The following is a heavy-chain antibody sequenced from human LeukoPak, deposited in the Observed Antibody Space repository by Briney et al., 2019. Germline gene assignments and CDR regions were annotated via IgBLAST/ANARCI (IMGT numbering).Heavy chain of an antibody. CDR1: GGSFSGYY. Sequence: SETLSLTCAVYGGSFSGYYWSWIRQPPGKGLEWIGEINHSGSTNYNPSLKSRVTISVDTSKNQFSLKLSSVTAADTAVYYCARVRPRRITIFGVVITGSFDYWGQGTLVTVSS. CDR2: INHSGST. CDR3: ARVRPRRITIFGVVITGSFDY. D-gene: IGHD3-3*01. J-gene: IGHJ4*02. V-gene: IGHV4-34*01.